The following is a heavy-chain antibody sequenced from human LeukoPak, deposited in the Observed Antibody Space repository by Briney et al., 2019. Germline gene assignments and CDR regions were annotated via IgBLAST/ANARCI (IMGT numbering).Heavy chain of an antibody. CDR1: GYSFTSYW. CDR3: ARPSGYCSGGSCSDAFDI. Sequence: GESLKISCKGSGYSFTSYWSSWVRQMPGKGLEWMGRIDPSDSYTNYSPSFQGHVTISADKSISTAYLQWSSLKASDTDMYYCARPSGYCSGGSCSDAFDIWGQGTMVTVSS. D-gene: IGHD2-15*01. CDR2: IDPSDSYT. J-gene: IGHJ3*02. V-gene: IGHV5-10-1*01.